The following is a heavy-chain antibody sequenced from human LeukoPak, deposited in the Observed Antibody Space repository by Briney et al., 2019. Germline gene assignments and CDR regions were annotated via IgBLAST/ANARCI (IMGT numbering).Heavy chain of an antibody. CDR2: ISYDKSYK. CDR3: ARDREFYDILTGYKVSHYFDY. D-gene: IGHD3-9*01. Sequence: GGSLRLSCAASGFTFSNYAMHWVRQAPGKGLEWVAFISYDKSYKYYADSVKGRFTISRDNSKNTLYLQMNSLRAEDTAVYYCARDREFYDILTGYKVSHYFDYWGQGTLVTVSS. V-gene: IGHV3-30*19. CDR1: GFTFSNYA. J-gene: IGHJ4*02.